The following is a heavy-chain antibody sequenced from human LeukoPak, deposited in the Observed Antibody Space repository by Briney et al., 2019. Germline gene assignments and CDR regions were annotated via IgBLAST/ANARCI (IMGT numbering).Heavy chain of an antibody. J-gene: IGHJ4*02. D-gene: IGHD3-22*01. CDR3: AKEEALVVIPFFDD. CDR2: IRGSGGST. Sequence: GGPLTLPCAASRHPFNRYAMIWLRHSPGEAGEWVTSIRGSGGSTYYAASVKGRFTLSRDNSKNPLYLQVNSLRAEDTAVYYCAKEEALVVIPFFDDWGQGTLVTVSS. V-gene: IGHV3-23*01. CDR1: RHPFNRYA.